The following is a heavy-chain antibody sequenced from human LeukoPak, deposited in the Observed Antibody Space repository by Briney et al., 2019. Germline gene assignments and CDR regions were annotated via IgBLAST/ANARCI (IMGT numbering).Heavy chain of an antibody. CDR3: ARDSSRGHSRVDY. CDR2: IDYSGST. Sequence: MPSETLSLTCTVSGGSVRSGSYYWSWIRQPPGKGLEWIGYIDYSGSTNYNPSLKSRVTISVDTSKNQFSLKLSSVTAADTAVFYCARDSSRGHSRVDYWGQGTLVTVSS. J-gene: IGHJ4*02. V-gene: IGHV4-61*01. CDR1: GGSVRSGSYY. D-gene: IGHD5-18*01.